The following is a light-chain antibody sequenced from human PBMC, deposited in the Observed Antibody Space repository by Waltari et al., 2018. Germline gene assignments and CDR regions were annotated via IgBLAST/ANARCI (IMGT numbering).Light chain of an antibody. J-gene: IGKJ1*01. CDR3: QQYYSTPPT. Sequence: DIVMTQSPDSLAVSLGERATINCKSSQSVLYSSNNKNYLAWYQQKRGKPPKLLIYWASTREAGVPDRFSGSGSGTDFTLTISSLQAEDVAVYYCQQYYSTPPTFGQGTKVEIK. V-gene: IGKV4-1*01. CDR2: WAS. CDR1: QSVLYSSNNKNY.